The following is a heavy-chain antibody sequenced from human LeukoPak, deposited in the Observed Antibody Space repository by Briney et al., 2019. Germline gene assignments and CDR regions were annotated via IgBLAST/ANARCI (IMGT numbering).Heavy chain of an antibody. CDR3: ARVLREWLLFGWVDP. Sequence: GGSLRLSCAASGFTFSDYYMSWIRQAPGKGLEWVSSISSGGGTIYYADSVKGRFTISRDNAKNSLYLQINSLRVEDTAVYFCARVLREWLLFGWVDPWGQGTLVTVSS. V-gene: IGHV3-11*01. J-gene: IGHJ5*02. CDR2: ISSGGGTI. CDR1: GFTFSDYY. D-gene: IGHD3-3*01.